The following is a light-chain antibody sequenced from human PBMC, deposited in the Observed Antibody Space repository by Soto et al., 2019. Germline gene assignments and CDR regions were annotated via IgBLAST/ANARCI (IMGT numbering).Light chain of an antibody. CDR2: GAS. CDR3: QQYVGSPIT. CDR1: QSISSSY. Sequence: EIVLTQSPGTLSLSPGKRATLSCRASQSISSSYLAWYQQRPGQAPRLLIYGASSRATGIPDRFSGSGSGTEFTLTISRLEPEDFALYYCQQYVGSPITFGQGTRLEIK. J-gene: IGKJ5*01. V-gene: IGKV3-20*01.